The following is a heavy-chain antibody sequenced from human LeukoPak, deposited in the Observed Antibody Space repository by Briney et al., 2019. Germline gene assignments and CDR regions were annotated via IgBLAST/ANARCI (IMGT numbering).Heavy chain of an antibody. J-gene: IGHJ5*02. Sequence: SSETLSLTCAVCGGSFSGYYWSWIRQPPGKGLEWIGEINHSGSTNYNPSLKSRVTISVDTSKNQFSLKLSSVTAADTAVYYCARRYSYGAFDPWGQGTLVTVSS. D-gene: IGHD5-18*01. V-gene: IGHV4-34*01. CDR2: INHSGST. CDR1: GGSFSGYY. CDR3: ARRYSYGAFDP.